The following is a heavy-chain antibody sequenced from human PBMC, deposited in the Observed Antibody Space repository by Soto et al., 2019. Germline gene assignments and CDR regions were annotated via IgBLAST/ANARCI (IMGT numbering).Heavy chain of an antibody. J-gene: IGHJ6*02. V-gene: IGHV3-30*18. CDR3: AKDLGRMDV. CDR2: ISYDGSNK. CDR1: GFTFSSYG. Sequence: QVQQVESGGGVVQPGRSLRLSCAASGFTFSSYGMHWVRQAPGKGLEWVAVISYDGSNKYYADSVKGRFTISRDNSKNTLYLQMNSLRAEDTAVYYCAKDLGRMDVWGQGTTVTVSS.